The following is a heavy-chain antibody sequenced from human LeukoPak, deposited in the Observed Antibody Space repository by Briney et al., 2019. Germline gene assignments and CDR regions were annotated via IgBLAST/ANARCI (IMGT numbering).Heavy chain of an antibody. CDR2: IYHSGST. CDR3: ARGGFNVVVVAASPFDY. Sequence: SETLSLTCTVSGGSISSYYWSWIRQPPGKGLEWIGYIYHSGSTYYNPSLKSRVTISVDRSKNQFSLKLSSVTAADTAVYYCARGGFNVVVVAASPFDYWGQGTLVTVSS. CDR1: GGSISSYY. D-gene: IGHD2-15*01. J-gene: IGHJ4*02. V-gene: IGHV4-59*12.